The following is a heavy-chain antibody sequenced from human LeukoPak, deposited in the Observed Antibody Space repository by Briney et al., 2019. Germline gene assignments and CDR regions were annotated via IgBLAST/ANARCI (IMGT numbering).Heavy chain of an antibody. Sequence: GGSLRLSCAASGFTFNDYWMSWIRQAPGRGLEWVVNINQDGSENCYVDSMKGRFTSSRDNAKNSVYLQMSGLRAEDTAVYYCTRDSGYNAFDIWGQGTMVTVSS. D-gene: IGHD5-12*01. CDR3: TRDSGYNAFDI. CDR2: INQDGSEN. CDR1: GFTFNDYW. J-gene: IGHJ3*02. V-gene: IGHV3-7*01.